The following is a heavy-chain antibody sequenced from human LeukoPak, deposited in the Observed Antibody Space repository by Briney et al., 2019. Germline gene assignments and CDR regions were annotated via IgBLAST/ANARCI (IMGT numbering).Heavy chain of an antibody. CDR3: ARDPRIAVAGKYFDY. D-gene: IGHD6-19*01. CDR1: GYTFTGYY. J-gene: IGHJ4*02. CDR2: INPNSGGT. Sequence: ASVKVSCKSSGYTFTGYYMHWVRQAPGQRLEWVGRINPNSGGTNYAQKFQGRVTMTRDTSISTAYMELSRLRSDDTAVYYCARDPRIAVAGKYFDYWGQGTLVTVSS. V-gene: IGHV1-2*06.